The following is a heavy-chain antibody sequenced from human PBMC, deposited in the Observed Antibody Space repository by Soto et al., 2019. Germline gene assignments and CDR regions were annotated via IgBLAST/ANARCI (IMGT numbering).Heavy chain of an antibody. D-gene: IGHD4-17*01. CDR3: ARVGDYGDYAFDF. V-gene: IGHV4-31*03. CDR2: IYYSGST. J-gene: IGHJ4*02. CDR1: GDFLTSAGYY. Sequence: QVQLQESGPGLVKPSQTLSLTCTVSGDFLTSAGYYWSWIRQHPGKGLEWIGYIYYSGSTYYTPSLKSRATISLDTSKNLFSLRLNSVTAADTAIYYCARVGDYGDYAFDFWGQGTLVTVSS.